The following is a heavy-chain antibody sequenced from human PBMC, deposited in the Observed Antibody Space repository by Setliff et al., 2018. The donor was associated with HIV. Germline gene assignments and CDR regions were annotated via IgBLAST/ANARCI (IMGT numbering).Heavy chain of an antibody. CDR3: TRDLTLYKL. CDR2: ITNGGTT. CDR1: GFTVSSNY. J-gene: IGHJ4*02. D-gene: IGHD1-1*01. V-gene: IGHV3-53*01. Sequence: PGGSLRLSCAASGFTVSSNYMSWVRQAPGKGLEWVSSIITNGGTTFYSDSVKGRFTISRDDSNNLLYLQMNSLRAEDTATYYCTRDLTLYKLWGQGTLVTVSS.